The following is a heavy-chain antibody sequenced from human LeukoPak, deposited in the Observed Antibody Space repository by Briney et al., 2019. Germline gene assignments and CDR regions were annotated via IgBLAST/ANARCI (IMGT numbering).Heavy chain of an antibody. V-gene: IGHV4-30-4*08. CDR2: IYYSGST. CDR1: GGSISSGDYY. CDR3: ARVIQGSSALMVFDY. J-gene: IGHJ4*02. Sequence: PSQTLSLTCTVSGGSISSGDYYWSWIRQPRGKGLEWIGYIYYSGSTYYNPSLKSRVTISVDTSKNRFSLKLSSVTAADTAVYYCARVIQGSSALMVFDYWGQGTLVTVSS. D-gene: IGHD6-6*01.